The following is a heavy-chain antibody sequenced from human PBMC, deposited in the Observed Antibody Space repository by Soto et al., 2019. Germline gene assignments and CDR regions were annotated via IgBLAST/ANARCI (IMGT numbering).Heavy chain of an antibody. CDR3: AHTPRRYGSGIGRFDP. D-gene: IGHD3-10*01. CDR1: GFSLSTSGVG. J-gene: IGHJ5*02. V-gene: IGHV2-5*02. CDR2: IFWDDDK. Sequence: QITLKESGPTLVKPTQTLTLTCTFSGFSLSTSGVGVGWIRQPPGKALEWLALIFWDDDKRYSPSLRSRLTITKDTSKNQVVLIMTSMDPVDTATYYCAHTPRRYGSGIGRFDPWGQGTLVTVSS.